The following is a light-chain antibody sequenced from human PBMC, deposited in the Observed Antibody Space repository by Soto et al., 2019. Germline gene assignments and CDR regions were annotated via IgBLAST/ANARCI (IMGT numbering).Light chain of an antibody. J-gene: IGLJ1*01. Sequence: QSVLTQPPSVSGAPGQRVTISCTGSSSNLGAGYDVHWYQQLPGKAPKLLIYGNNNRPSGVPDRFSGSKSGTSASLAITGLRADDEADYYCQSYGSSPSANFVFGTGTKVTVL. CDR2: GNN. CDR3: QSYGSSPSANFV. CDR1: SSNLGAGYD. V-gene: IGLV1-40*01.